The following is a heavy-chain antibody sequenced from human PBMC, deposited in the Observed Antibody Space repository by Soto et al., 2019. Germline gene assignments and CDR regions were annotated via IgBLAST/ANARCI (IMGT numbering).Heavy chain of an antibody. J-gene: IGHJ4*02. V-gene: IGHV3-9*01. CDR1: GFTFDDYA. CDR2: ISWNSGSI. D-gene: IGHD3-3*01. CDR3: AKEIELRFGYVAY. Sequence: GGSLRLSCAASGFTFDDYAMHWVRQAPGKGLEWVSGISWNSGSIGYADSVKGRFTISRDNAKNSLYLQMNSLRAEDTALYYGAKEIELRFGYVAYWGWGCLVTVS.